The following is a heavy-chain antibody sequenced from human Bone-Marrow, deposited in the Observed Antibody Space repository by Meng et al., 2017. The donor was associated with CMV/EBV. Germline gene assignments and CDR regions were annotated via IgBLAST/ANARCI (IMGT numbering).Heavy chain of an antibody. J-gene: IGHJ6*02. D-gene: IGHD6-6*01. CDR3: ATLRYSSPFHYYYGMDF. CDR1: GFTFSSYS. Sequence: ESLKISCAASGFTFSSYSMNWVRQPPGKGLEWIGEINHSGSTNYNPSLKSRVTISVDTSKNQFSLKLSSVTAADTAVYYCATLRYSSPFHYYYGMDFWGQGTTVTVSS. CDR2: INHSGST. V-gene: IGHV4-34*08.